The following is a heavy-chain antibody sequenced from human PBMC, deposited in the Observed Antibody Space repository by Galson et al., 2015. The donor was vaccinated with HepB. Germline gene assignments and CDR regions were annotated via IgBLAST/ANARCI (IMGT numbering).Heavy chain of an antibody. J-gene: IGHJ3*02. CDR3: VKVAMIQFGAFDI. CDR1: GFTFSSYA. D-gene: IGHD3-16*01. V-gene: IGHV3-64D*06. CDR2: ISSNGGST. Sequence: SLRLSCAASGFTFSSYAMHWVRQAPGKGLEYVSAISSNGGSTYYADSVKGRFTISRDNSKNTLYLQMSSLRAEDTAVYYCVKVAMIQFGAFDIWGQGTMVTVSS.